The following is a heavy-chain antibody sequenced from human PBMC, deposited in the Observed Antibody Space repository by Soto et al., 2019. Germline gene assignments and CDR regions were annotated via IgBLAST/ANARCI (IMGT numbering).Heavy chain of an antibody. CDR3: ARDMPYAAGSLAGCDY. J-gene: IGHJ4*02. Sequence: ETLSLTCTVSGDSSTGSYWSWIRQPPGKTLEWIGYIYHSGTTTYNPSLKSRVSISVDTSKNQFSLRLISVIAADKAVYYCARDMPYAAGSLAGCDYWGQGILVTVSS. D-gene: IGHD1-26*01. V-gene: IGHV4-59*01. CDR1: GDSSTGSY. CDR2: IYHSGTT.